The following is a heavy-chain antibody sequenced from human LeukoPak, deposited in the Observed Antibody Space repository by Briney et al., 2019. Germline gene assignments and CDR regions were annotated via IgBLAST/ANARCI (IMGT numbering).Heavy chain of an antibody. J-gene: IGHJ4*02. Sequence: TSETLSLTCAVYGGSFSGYYWSWIRQPPGKGLEWIGEINHSGSTNYNPSLKSRVTISVDTSKNQFSLKLSSVTAADTAVYYCAREPESYYDSSGYNPYFDYWGQGTLVTVSS. V-gene: IGHV4-34*01. CDR2: INHSGST. CDR1: GGSFSGYY. D-gene: IGHD3-22*01. CDR3: AREPESYYDSSGYNPYFDY.